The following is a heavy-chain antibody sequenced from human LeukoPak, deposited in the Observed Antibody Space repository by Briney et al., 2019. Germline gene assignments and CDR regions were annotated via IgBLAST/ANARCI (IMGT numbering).Heavy chain of an antibody. J-gene: IGHJ4*02. CDR1: GYTFTSYG. D-gene: IGHD3-3*02. CDR2: ISAYNGNT. CDR3: ARTFLEWLSPRHFDY. Sequence: AAVKVSCKASGYTFTSYGISWVRQAPGQGLEWMGWISAYNGNTNYAQKLQGRVTMTTDTSTSTAYMELRSLRSDDTAVYYCARTFLEWLSPRHFDYWGQGTLVTVSS. V-gene: IGHV1-18*01.